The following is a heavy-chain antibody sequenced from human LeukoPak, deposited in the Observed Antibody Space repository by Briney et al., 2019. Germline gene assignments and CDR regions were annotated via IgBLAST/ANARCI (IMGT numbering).Heavy chain of an antibody. CDR2: IYTSGST. J-gene: IGHJ4*02. CDR1: GGSISSYY. CDR3: ARVSNYYDSSGPLIGYYFDY. Sequence: SETLSLTCTVSGGSISSYYWSWIRQPAGKGLEYIGRIYTSGSTNYNPSLKSRVTMSVDTSKNQFSLKLSSVTAADTAVYYCARVSNYYDSSGPLIGYYFDYWGQGTLVTVSS. V-gene: IGHV4-4*07. D-gene: IGHD3-22*01.